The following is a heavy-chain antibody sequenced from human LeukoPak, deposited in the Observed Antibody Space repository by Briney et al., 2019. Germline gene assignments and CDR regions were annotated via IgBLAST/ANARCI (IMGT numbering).Heavy chain of an antibody. J-gene: IGHJ4*02. V-gene: IGHV3-23*01. Sequence: PGGSLRLSCAASGLTFGDYAMSWFRQAPGKGLEWVSGITSGFTPHYADSVKGRFTISRDNSKNTFHLQLNSLRAEDTAVYYCAKDYSDSRVADVFFEYWGQGTLVTVSS. CDR1: GLTFGDYA. CDR2: ITSGFTP. CDR3: AKDYSDSRVADVFFEY. D-gene: IGHD2-15*01.